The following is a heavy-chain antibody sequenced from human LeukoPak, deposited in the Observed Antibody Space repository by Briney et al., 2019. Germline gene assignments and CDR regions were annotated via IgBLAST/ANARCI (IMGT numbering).Heavy chain of an antibody. D-gene: IGHD3-16*02. CDR3: AREDYDYVWGSYRYRHFDY. Sequence: SETLSLTCTVSGGSISSGGYYWSWIRQHPGKGLEWIGYIYYSGSTYYNPSLKSRVTISVDTSKNQFSLKLSSVTAADTAVYYCAREDYDYVWGSYRYRHFDYWGQGTLVTVSS. J-gene: IGHJ4*02. CDR1: GGSISSGGYY. CDR2: IYYSGST. V-gene: IGHV4-31*03.